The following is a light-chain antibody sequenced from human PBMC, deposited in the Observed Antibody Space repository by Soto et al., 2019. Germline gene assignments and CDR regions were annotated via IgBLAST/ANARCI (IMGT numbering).Light chain of an antibody. Sequence: EIVMTQSPATLSVSPGERATLSCRASQSVTSNYLAWYQQRPGQAPWLLIYGASNRATGIPDRFSGSVSGTDFTLTISRLEPEDFAVYYCQQYGSSPRTFGQGTKVDIK. J-gene: IGKJ1*01. CDR1: QSVTSNY. CDR2: GAS. V-gene: IGKV3-20*01. CDR3: QQYGSSPRT.